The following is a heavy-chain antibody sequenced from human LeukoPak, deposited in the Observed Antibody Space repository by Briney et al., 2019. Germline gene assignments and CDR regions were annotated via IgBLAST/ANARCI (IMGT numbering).Heavy chain of an antibody. CDR3: ARVASGTYQKDY. CDR1: GFTFSSYG. D-gene: IGHD3-10*01. J-gene: IGHJ4*02. CDR2: INTDGSTT. Sequence: GGSLRLSCAASGFTFSSYGMHWVRQAPGKGLVWVSRINTDGSTTSYADSVEGRFTISRDNAKNTLYLQMNSLRAEDTAVYYCARVASGTYQKDYWGQGTLVSVSS. V-gene: IGHV3-74*01.